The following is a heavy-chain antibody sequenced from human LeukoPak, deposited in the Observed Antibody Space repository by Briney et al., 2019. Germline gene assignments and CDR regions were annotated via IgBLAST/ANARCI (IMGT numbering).Heavy chain of an antibody. CDR1: GGSISSGDYY. CDR3: ARGSTWRDYYDSSGYPL. V-gene: IGHV4-30-4*01. D-gene: IGHD3-22*01. Sequence: SETLSLTCTVSGGSISSGDYYWSWIRQPPGKGLEWIGYIYYSGSTYYYPSLKSRVTISVDTSKNQISLKLSSVTAADTAVYYCARGSTWRDYYDSSGYPLWGQGTLVTVSS. CDR2: IYYSGST. J-gene: IGHJ4*02.